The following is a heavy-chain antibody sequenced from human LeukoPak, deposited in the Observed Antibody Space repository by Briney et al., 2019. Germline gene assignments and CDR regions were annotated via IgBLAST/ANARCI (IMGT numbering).Heavy chain of an antibody. Sequence: SETLSLTCAVYGGSFSGYYWSWIRQPPGKGLEWIGEINHSGSTNYNPSLKSRVTISVDTSKNQFSLKLSSVTAADTAVYYCARDDSGWSYYYYGMDVWGQGTTVTVSS. CDR3: ARDDSGWSYYYYGMDV. CDR2: INHSGST. V-gene: IGHV4-34*01. D-gene: IGHD6-19*01. J-gene: IGHJ6*02. CDR1: GGSFSGYY.